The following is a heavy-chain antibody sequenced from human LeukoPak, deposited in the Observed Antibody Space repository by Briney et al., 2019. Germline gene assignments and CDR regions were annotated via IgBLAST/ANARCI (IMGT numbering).Heavy chain of an antibody. CDR2: INSDGSS. J-gene: IGHJ4*02. CDR3: GLGYCSCGSCYHIDY. CDR1: GITSSFYW. D-gene: IGHD2-15*01. V-gene: IGHV3-74*01. Sequence: GGSLRLSCAASGITSSFYWMHWVRQAPGKGLVWVSRINSDGSSSYADSVKGRFTISRDNAKKTVLLQMNSLRAEDTAVYYCGLGYCSCGSCYHIDYWGQGTLVTVSS.